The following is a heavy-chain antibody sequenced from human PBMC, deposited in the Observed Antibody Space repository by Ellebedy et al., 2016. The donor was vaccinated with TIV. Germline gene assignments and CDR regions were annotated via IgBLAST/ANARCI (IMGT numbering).Heavy chain of an antibody. CDR3: AKNYERDGMEV. J-gene: IGHJ6*02. CDR1: GFAFSSHA. D-gene: IGHD1-7*01. CDR2: ISFDGNTK. V-gene: IGHV3-30-3*02. Sequence: GGSLRLSXTASGFAFSSHAMYWVRQAPGKGLEWVAIISFDGNTKFYADSVKGRFTISRDNSMTTVDLQMNSLRVEDTAIYYCAKNYERDGMEVWGQGTTVTVSS.